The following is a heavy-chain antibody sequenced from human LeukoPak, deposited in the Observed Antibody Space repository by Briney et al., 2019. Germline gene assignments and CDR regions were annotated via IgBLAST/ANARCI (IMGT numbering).Heavy chain of an antibody. Sequence: PGGSLRLSCAASGFNFDNFWMSWVRQAPGKGLEGVANIEQDGSEKYYVDSVKGRFTISRDNAKNSLYLQMNSLRAEDTAVYYCAREGATSLFDYWGQGTLVTVSS. CDR3: AREGATSLFDY. D-gene: IGHD1-26*01. V-gene: IGHV3-7*01. CDR2: IEQDGSEK. J-gene: IGHJ4*02. CDR1: GFNFDNFW.